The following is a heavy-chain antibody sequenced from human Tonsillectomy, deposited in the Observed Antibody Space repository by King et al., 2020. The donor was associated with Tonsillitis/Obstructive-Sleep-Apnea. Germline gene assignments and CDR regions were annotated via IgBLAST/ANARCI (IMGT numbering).Heavy chain of an antibody. D-gene: IGHD2-15*01. CDR1: GYSFTSYW. CDR3: ARHPGMAGAATQDFYYYGMDV. V-gene: IGHV5-10-1*01. Sequence: QLVQSGAEVKKPGASLRISCKGSGYSFTSYWISWVRQMPGQGLEWMGRIDPSDSYTNYSPSFQGHVTISADKSISTAYLQWSSLRASDTAMDSCARHPGMAGAATQDFYYYGMDVGGRGTTVTVSS. J-gene: IGHJ6*02. CDR2: IDPSDSYT.